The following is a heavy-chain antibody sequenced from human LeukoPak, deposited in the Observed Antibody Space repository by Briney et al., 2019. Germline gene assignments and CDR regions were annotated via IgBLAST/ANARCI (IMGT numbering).Heavy chain of an antibody. J-gene: IGHJ4*02. CDR1: GFTFSSYG. Sequence: GGSLRLSCAASGFTFSSYGMHWVRQAPGKGLEWVAFIRYDGSNKYYADSVKGRFTISRDNSKNTLYLQMNSLRAEDTAVYYCAKDFREKHAAAGTYYLDYWGQGTLVTVSS. CDR3: AKDFREKHAAAGTYYLDY. D-gene: IGHD6-13*01. CDR2: IRYDGSNK. V-gene: IGHV3-30*02.